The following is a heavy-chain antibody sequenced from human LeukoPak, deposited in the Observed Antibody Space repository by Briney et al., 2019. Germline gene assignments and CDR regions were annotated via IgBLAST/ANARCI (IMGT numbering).Heavy chain of an antibody. CDR2: ISGSGGGTT. Sequence: PGGSLRLSCAASGFTFSNYAMSWVRQAPGKGLEWVSAISGSGGGTTYYADSVKGRFTISRDNSKNTLYLQMNSLRAEDTAVYYCAAATTVTNAFDIWGQGTMVTASS. J-gene: IGHJ3*02. CDR3: AAATTVTNAFDI. D-gene: IGHD4-17*01. CDR1: GFTFSNYA. V-gene: IGHV3-23*01.